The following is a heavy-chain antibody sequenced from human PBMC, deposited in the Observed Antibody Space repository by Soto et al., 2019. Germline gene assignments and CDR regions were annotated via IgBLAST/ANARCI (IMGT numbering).Heavy chain of an antibody. D-gene: IGHD4-4*01. V-gene: IGHV3-21*01. CDR2: ISSSSSYI. CDR3: ARGSNYWGWGGAANYYYYGMDV. CDR1: GFTFSSYS. J-gene: IGHJ6*02. Sequence: PGGSLRLSCAASGFTFSSYSMNWVRQAPGKGLEWVSSISSSSSYIYYADSVKGRFTISRDNAKNSLYLQMNSLRAEDTAVYYCARGSNYWGWGGAANYYYYGMDVWGQGTTVTVSS.